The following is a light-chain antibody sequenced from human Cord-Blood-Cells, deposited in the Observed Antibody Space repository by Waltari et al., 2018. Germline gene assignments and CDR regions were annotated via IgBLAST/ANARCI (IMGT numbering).Light chain of an antibody. V-gene: IGKV3-20*01. J-gene: IGKJ2*01. Sequence: EIELTQSPGTLSLSPGERATLSCRDSQSVSSSYLAWYQQKPGQAPRLLIYGASSRATGIPDRFSGSGSGTDFTLTISRLEPEDFAVYYCQQYGSSPYTFGQGTKLEIK. CDR2: GAS. CDR3: QQYGSSPYT. CDR1: QSVSSSY.